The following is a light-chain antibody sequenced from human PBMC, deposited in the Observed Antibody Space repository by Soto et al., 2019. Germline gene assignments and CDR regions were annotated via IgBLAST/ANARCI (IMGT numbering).Light chain of an antibody. V-gene: IGLV2-14*03. CDR1: SSDVGGYNH. CDR2: DVS. Sequence: QSALTQPASVSGSPGQSITISCTGTSSDVGGYNHVSWYQHHPGKAPKLMMRDVSNRPSGVSNRFSGSKSGNTASLTISGLQAEDEAAYDCSSFTTTSTLVFGGGTKVTVL. CDR3: SSFTTTSTLV. J-gene: IGLJ2*01.